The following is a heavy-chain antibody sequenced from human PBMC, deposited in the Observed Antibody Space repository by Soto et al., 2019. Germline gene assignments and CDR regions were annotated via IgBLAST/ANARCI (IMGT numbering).Heavy chain of an antibody. Sequence: QVQLVESGGGVVQPGRSLRLSCAASGFTFRSYAMHWVRQAPGKGLEWVAVISYDGSNKYYADSVKGRFTTSRDNSKNTLYLQMNSLRAEDTAVYYCARARLDTPALDYWGQGTLVTVSS. CDR2: ISYDGSNK. V-gene: IGHV3-30-3*01. CDR3: ARARLDTPALDY. J-gene: IGHJ4*02. CDR1: GFTFRSYA. D-gene: IGHD2-2*01.